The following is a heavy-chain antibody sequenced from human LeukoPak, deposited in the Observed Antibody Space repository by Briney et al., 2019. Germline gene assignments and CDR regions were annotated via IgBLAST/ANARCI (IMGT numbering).Heavy chain of an antibody. CDR2: IIPIFGTS. D-gene: IGHD4-17*01. V-gene: IGHV1-69*06. J-gene: IGHJ4*02. Sequence: ASVRVSCMSCGGTYSRYVISWVGQAPGQGLEWMGGIIPIFGTSNYVQKFHGRVTITGEKPTSTAYMELSSRGSEDMAVYYCGSARVYGDYFSGVYWGEGTLVTVSS. CDR3: GSARVYGDYFSGVY. CDR1: GGTYSRYV.